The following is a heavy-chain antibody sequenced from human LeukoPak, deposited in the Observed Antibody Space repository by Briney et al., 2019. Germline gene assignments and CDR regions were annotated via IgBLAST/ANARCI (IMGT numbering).Heavy chain of an antibody. V-gene: IGHV4-38-2*02. D-gene: IGHD3-16*01. CDR1: GFSISSGSF. Sequence: SETLSLTCSVSGFSISSGSFWAWIRQPPGKGLEYVGIIYYRGGTLYNPSLKSRVTMSVETSDNQFFLNLTSLTAADTAVYYCARVLVDGGRAHNSGIPRFDHWGRGTLVTVSS. CDR3: ARVLVDGGRAHNSGIPRFDH. CDR2: IYYRGGT. J-gene: IGHJ4*02.